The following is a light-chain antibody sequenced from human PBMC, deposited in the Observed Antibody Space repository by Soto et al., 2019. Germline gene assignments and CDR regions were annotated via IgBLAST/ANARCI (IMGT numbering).Light chain of an antibody. CDR1: QSVSSNY. Sequence: ESVLTQSPGTLSLSPGERATLSCRASQSVSSNYLAWYQQKPGQAPSLLIYGASTSATGIPDRFSGSGSGTDFTLTISRLEPEDSAVYYCQQYGSSPTWTFGQGTKVEIK. CDR3: QQYGSSPTWT. CDR2: GAS. J-gene: IGKJ1*01. V-gene: IGKV3-20*01.